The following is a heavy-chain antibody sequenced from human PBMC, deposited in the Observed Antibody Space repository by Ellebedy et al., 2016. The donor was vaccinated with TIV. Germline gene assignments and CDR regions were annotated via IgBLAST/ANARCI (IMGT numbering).Heavy chain of an antibody. CDR3: ARHRSGWYGNLDDY. CDR2: IYYSGST. V-gene: IGHV4-39*01. Sequence: MPSETLSLTCTVSGGSISSSSYYWGWIRQPPGKGLEWIGSIYYSGSTYYNPSLKSRVTISVDTSKNQFSLKLSSVTAADTAVYYCARHRSGWYGNLDDYWGQGTLVTVSS. D-gene: IGHD6-19*01. CDR1: GGSISSSSYY. J-gene: IGHJ4*02.